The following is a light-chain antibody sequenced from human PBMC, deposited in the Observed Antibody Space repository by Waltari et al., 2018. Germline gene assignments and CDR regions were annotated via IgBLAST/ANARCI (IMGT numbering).Light chain of an antibody. CDR3: QVWDGSADEAV. V-gene: IGLV3-21*03. CDR1: NIESKG. Sequence: YVLTQPPSVSVAPGKAARISCGGSNIESKGVHWYQVKPGQAPVLVIFDDSDRPSRIPGRFTGSNSGNTATLTISRVEVGDEADYYCQVWDGSADEAVFGGGTKLTVL. J-gene: IGLJ2*01. CDR2: DDS.